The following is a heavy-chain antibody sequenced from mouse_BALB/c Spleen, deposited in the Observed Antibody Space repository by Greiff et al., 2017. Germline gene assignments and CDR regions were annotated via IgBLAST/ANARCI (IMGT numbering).Heavy chain of an antibody. Sequence: LQQPGSELVRPGASVKLSCKASGYTLTSYWMHWVKQRHGQGLEWIGNIYPGSGSTNYDAKFKSKGTLTVDTSSSTAYMHLSSRTSEDSAVYYCTREDYGYYFDYWGQGTTLTVAS. D-gene: IGHD1-2*01. J-gene: IGHJ2*01. CDR1: GYTLTSYW. V-gene: IGHV1S22*01. CDR3: TREDYGYYFDY. CDR2: IYPGSGST.